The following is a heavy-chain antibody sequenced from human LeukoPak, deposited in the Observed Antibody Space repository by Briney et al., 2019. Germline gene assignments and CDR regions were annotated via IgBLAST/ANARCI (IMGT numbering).Heavy chain of an antibody. Sequence: GGSLRLSCAASGFTFSGSALHWVRQASGKGLEWVCRIRSKANSYATAYAASVKGRFTISRDDSKNTAYLQMNSLKTEDTAVYYCSSLFYDSSGYYSRWGQGTLVTVSS. V-gene: IGHV3-73*01. J-gene: IGHJ4*02. CDR3: SSLFYDSSGYYSR. CDR1: GFTFSGSA. CDR2: IRSKANSYAT. D-gene: IGHD3-22*01.